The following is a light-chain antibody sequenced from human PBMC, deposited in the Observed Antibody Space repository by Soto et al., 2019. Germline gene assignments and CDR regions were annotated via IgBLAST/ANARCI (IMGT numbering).Light chain of an antibody. V-gene: IGLV7-43*01. Sequence: QTVVTQEPSLTVSPGGTVTLTCGSSTGAVTSGYYPNWFQQKPGQAPRALIYSTGNKHSWTPTRFSGSLLGGKAALTLSGVQPEDEADYYCLLYYGGPLVFGGGTKLTVL. J-gene: IGLJ2*01. CDR3: LLYYGGPLV. CDR1: TGAVTSGYY. CDR2: STG.